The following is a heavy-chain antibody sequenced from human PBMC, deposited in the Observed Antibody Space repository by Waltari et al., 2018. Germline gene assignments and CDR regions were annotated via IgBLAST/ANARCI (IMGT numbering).Heavy chain of an antibody. D-gene: IGHD3-3*02. V-gene: IGHV4-34*01. CDR1: GGSFSGYY. CDR3: ARGQIKHSQAGSPLARYYYMDV. CDR2: IKHSGRT. J-gene: IGHJ6*03. Sequence: QVQLQQWGAGLLKPSETLSLTCAVYGGSFSGYYWSWIRQPPGKGLEWIGEIKHSGRTNYNPSRNSRVTISVYTSKKQFSLKLSSVTAADTAVYYCARGQIKHSQAGSPLARYYYMDVWGKGTTVTVSS.